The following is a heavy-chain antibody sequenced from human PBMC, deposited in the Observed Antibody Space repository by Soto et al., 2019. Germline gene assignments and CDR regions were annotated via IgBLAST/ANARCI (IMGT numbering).Heavy chain of an antibody. V-gene: IGHV3-15*07. D-gene: IGHD6-19*01. CDR2: IKSKTDGGTT. Sequence: EVQLVESGGGLVKPGGSLRLSCAASGFTFSNAWMNWVRQAPGKGLEWVGRIKSKTDGGTTDYAAPVKGRFTISRDDSKNTQYLQMISLKTEATAVYYCTTETPTAIAVAGTTGVYCVHGTLVTVSS. CDR3: TTETPTAIAVAGTTGVY. CDR1: GFTFSNAW. J-gene: IGHJ1*01.